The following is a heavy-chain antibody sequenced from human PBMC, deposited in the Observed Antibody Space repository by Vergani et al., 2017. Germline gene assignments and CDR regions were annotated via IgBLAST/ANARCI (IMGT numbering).Heavy chain of an antibody. D-gene: IGHD5-24*01. J-gene: IGHJ2*01. CDR3: ARSGEMATTITWYFDL. V-gene: IGHV5-51*01. Sequence: EVQLVQSGAEVKKPGESLKISCKGSGYSFTSYWIGWVRQLPGKGLEWMGIIYPGDSDTRYSPSFQGQVTISADKSISTAYLQWSSLKASDTAMYYCARSGEMATTITWYFDLWGRGTLVTVSS. CDR2: IYPGDSDT. CDR1: GYSFTSYW.